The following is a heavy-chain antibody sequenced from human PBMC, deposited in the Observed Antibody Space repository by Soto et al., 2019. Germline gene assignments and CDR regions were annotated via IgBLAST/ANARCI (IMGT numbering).Heavy chain of an antibody. CDR3: ARIADCSITTSSVPSRFHIPGYYCYYGLAV. J-gene: IGHJ6*02. D-gene: IGHD2-2*01. CDR2: ISGYNGNT. CDR1: GYTFSSYG. V-gene: IGHV1-18*01. Sequence: QVRLVQSAAEVKKPGASVKVSCKASGYTFSSYGITWVRQAPGHGLEWMGWISGYNGNTHLAQKLQGRVTMTTDTPANTALMELRSLRSDDTAVYYWARIADCSITTSSVPSRFHIPGYYCYYGLAVWGQGTTVAVSS.